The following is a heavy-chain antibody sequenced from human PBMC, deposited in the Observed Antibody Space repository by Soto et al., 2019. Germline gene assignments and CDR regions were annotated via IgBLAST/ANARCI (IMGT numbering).Heavy chain of an antibody. CDR2: IYYTGTT. V-gene: IGHV4-59*01. CDR3: ARGGNRYSNTASGVGGFDF. D-gene: IGHD5-12*01. J-gene: IGHJ4*02. Sequence: SETLSLTCTVSGVSISSSYWSWIRQSPGAGLEWIGYIYYTGTTNYNPSLKRRVTISLDTAKNQFSLNVNSLTTADTAVYFCARGGNRYSNTASGVGGFDFWGQGTLVTAPQ. CDR1: GVSISSSY.